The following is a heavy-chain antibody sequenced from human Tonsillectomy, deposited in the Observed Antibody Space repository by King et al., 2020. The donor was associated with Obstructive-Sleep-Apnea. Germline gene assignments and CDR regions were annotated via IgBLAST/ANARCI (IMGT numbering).Heavy chain of an antibody. CDR1: GYTLTELS. CDR3: ATRGIYCSGGSCYYRNWFDP. Sequence: QLVQSGAEVKKPGASVKVSCKVSGYTLTELSMHWVRQAPGKGLEWMGGFDPEDGEIIYAQKFQGRVTMTEDTSTDTAYMELSSLRSEDTAVYYCATRGIYCSGGSCYYRNWFDPWGQGTLVTVSS. J-gene: IGHJ5*02. D-gene: IGHD2-15*01. V-gene: IGHV1-24*01. CDR2: FDPEDGEI.